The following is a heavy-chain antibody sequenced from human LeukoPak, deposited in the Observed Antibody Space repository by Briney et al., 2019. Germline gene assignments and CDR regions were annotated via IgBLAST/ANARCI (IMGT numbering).Heavy chain of an antibody. CDR1: SGSISGQY. V-gene: IGHV4-59*11. J-gene: IGHJ4*02. CDR2: VEDSGPT. CDR3: ARGYFGPGYYFDN. Sequence: SETLSLTCIVASGSISGQYWGWIRQSPGKALEWIGSVEDSGPTRYNPSLRGRVSLSVDASQKQFSLRLSSVTAADTAMYYCARGYFGPGYYFDNWGQGALVTVAS. D-gene: IGHD3-22*01.